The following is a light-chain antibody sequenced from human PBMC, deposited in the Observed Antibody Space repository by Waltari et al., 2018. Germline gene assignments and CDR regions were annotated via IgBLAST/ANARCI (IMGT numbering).Light chain of an antibody. Sequence: EIVLTQSPGTLSLSPGERVTLSCRASQSVRSNYLAWYRQTPGQPPNLLIYGASNRAAGIPDRFSGSGSGTDFTLTITRLEREDFAVYYCQQYGSSTGTFGQGTILEI. CDR2: GAS. V-gene: IGKV3-20*01. J-gene: IGKJ2*01. CDR1: QSVRSNY. CDR3: QQYGSSTGT.